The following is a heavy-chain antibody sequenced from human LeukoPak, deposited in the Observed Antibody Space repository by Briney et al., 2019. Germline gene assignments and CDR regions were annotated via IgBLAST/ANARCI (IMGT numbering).Heavy chain of an antibody. CDR3: AKDRPNFHENSGHYYRRDGDS. CDR1: GFTFSSYA. D-gene: IGHD3-22*01. Sequence: PGGSLRLSCAASGFTFSSYAMNWVRQAPGRGLEWVSGFSGSGGTTYYADSVKGRFTISRDNSKNTLYLQMNSLRAEDTAVYYCAKDRPNFHENSGHYYRRDGDSWGQGTLVTVSS. V-gene: IGHV3-23*01. CDR2: FSGSGGTT. J-gene: IGHJ5*01.